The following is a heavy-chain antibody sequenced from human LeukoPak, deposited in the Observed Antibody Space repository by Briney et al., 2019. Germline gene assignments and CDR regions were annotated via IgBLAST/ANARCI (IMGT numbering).Heavy chain of an antibody. CDR1: GGSISSYY. CDR3: ARQARYYDILTGYYLNNWFDP. V-gene: IGHV4-59*08. J-gene: IGHJ5*02. Sequence: SETLSLTCTVSGGSISSYYWSWIRQPPGKGLEWIGYIYYGGSTNYNPSLKSRVTISVDTSKNQFSLKLSSVTAADTAVYYCARQARYYDILTGYYLNNWFDPWGQGTLVTVSS. D-gene: IGHD3-9*01. CDR2: IYYGGST.